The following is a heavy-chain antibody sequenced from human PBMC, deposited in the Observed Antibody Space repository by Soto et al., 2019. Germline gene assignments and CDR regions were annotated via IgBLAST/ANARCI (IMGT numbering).Heavy chain of an antibody. J-gene: IGHJ6*02. CDR1: GYTFTSYD. V-gene: IGHV1-8*01. Sequence: QVQLVQSGAEVKKPGASVKVSCKASGYTFTSYDINWVRQATGQGLEWMGWMNPNSGNTGYAQKFQGRVTMTRNTSISTAYIELSSLRSEDTAVYYCARTRIAVAGYYYYGMDVWGQGTTVTVSS. CDR2: MNPNSGNT. D-gene: IGHD6-19*01. CDR3: ARTRIAVAGYYYYGMDV.